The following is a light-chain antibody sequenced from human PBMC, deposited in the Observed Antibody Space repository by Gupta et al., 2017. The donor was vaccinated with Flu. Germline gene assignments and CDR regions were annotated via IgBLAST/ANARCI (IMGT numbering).Light chain of an antibody. Sequence: RAIAISCTGTNSDVGSYKFVSWYQQHPGKVPKLIIYEVSGRPSGVSDRFSGSRSGNTASLTISGLQADDEALYYCASFTSSSTLLFGGGTKLTVL. V-gene: IGLV2-14*02. CDR2: EVS. CDR3: ASFTSSSTLL. J-gene: IGLJ3*02. CDR1: NSDVGSYKF.